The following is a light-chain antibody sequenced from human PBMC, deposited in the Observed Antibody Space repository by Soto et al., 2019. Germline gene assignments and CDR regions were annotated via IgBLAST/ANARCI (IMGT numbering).Light chain of an antibody. CDR2: AAS. CDR3: QQSYSTPPT. J-gene: IGKJ4*01. Sequence: DIQMTQSPSSLSASVGDRVTITCRASQSISSYLNWYQQKPGKAPKLLIYAASSLQSGVPSRFSGRGSGTDSTLTISSLQPEDSATYYCQQSYSTPPTFGGGTKVEIK. CDR1: QSISSY. V-gene: IGKV1-39*01.